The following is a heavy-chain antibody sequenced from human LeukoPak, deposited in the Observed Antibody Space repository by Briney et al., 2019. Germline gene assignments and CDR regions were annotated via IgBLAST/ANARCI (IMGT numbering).Heavy chain of an antibody. CDR1: GYTFISYD. Sequence: GASVKVSCKASGYTFISYDINWVRQATGQGLEWMGYMNPNSGNTGYAQKFQGRVTMTRNTSISTAYMELSSLRSEDMAVYFCARVPRTAVAIWGQGTMVTVSS. D-gene: IGHD6-19*01. V-gene: IGHV1-8*01. CDR3: ARVPRTAVAI. J-gene: IGHJ3*02. CDR2: MNPNSGNT.